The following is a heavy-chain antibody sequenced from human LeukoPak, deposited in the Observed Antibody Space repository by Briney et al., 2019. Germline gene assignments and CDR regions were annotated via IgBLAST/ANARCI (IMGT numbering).Heavy chain of an antibody. V-gene: IGHV3-48*03. CDR3: ARDSIVSGEFDY. CDR1: GFTFSSYE. Sequence: GGSLRLSCVVSGFTFSSYEMNWVRQAPGKGLEWVSYISSSGSTIYYADSVKGRFTISRDNAKNSLYLQMNSLRAEDTAVYYCARDSIVSGEFDYWGQGTLVTVSS. J-gene: IGHJ4*02. D-gene: IGHD5/OR15-5a*01. CDR2: ISSSGSTI.